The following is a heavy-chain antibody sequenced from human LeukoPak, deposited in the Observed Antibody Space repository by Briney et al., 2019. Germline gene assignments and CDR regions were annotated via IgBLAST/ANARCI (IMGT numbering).Heavy chain of an antibody. CDR3: ARDGGYDRYYFDY. D-gene: IGHD6-19*01. CDR2: ISRSGSII. Sequence: PGGSLRLSCAAPGFTFSSYDMNWVRQAPGKGLEWVSYISRSGSIIYNADSVNGRFTISRDNAKHSLYLQMNSLRAEDTAVYYFARDGGYDRYYFDYWGQGTLVTDSS. V-gene: IGHV3-48*03. CDR1: GFTFSSYD. J-gene: IGHJ4*02.